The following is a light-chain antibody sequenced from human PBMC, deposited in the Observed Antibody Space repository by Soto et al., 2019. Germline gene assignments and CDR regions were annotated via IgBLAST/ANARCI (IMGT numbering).Light chain of an antibody. Sequence: QSVLTQPRSVSGSPGQSVTISCTGSNSDVGAYKFVSWLQHNPGEAPKVMIYDVTQRPSGVPDRFSGTKSGNTASLTISGLQAEDEADYYCCSYAGSYNWVFGSGTKVTV. CDR3: CSYAGSYNWV. J-gene: IGLJ1*01. CDR1: NSDVGAYKF. V-gene: IGLV2-11*01. CDR2: DVT.